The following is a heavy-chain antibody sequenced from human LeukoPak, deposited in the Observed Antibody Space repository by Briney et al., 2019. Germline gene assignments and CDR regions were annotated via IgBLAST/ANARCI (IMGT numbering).Heavy chain of an antibody. CDR1: GYSISSGYY. Sequence: SETLSLTCAFSGYSISSGYYWGWIRPPPGKGLEWIGSIYHSGSTYYNPSLKSRVTISVDTSKNQFSLKLSSVTAADTAVYYCARVGYSSSWYPDYWGQGTLVTVSS. V-gene: IGHV4-38-2*01. CDR3: ARVGYSSSWYPDY. D-gene: IGHD6-13*01. J-gene: IGHJ4*02. CDR2: IYHSGST.